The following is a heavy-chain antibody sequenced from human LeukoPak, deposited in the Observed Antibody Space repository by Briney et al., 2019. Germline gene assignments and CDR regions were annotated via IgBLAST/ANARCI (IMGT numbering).Heavy chain of an antibody. CDR1: GFTFSSYG. J-gene: IGHJ4*02. CDR2: IRYDGSNK. Sequence: PGGSLRLSCAASGFTFSSYGMHWVRQAPGKGLEGVAFIRYDGSNKYYADSVKGRFTISRDNSKNTLYLQMNSLRAEDTAVYYCAKGPVPAAIDYWGQGTLVTVSS. V-gene: IGHV3-30*02. D-gene: IGHD2-2*01. CDR3: AKGPVPAAIDY.